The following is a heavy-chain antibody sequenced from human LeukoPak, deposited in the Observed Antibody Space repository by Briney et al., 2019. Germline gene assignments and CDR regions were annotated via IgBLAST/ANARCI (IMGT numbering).Heavy chain of an antibody. V-gene: IGHV1-18*01. J-gene: IGHJ4*02. CDR3: ARGEKPYGY. Sequence: ASVKVSCKTSGYTFTYYVISWVRQAPGQGLEWMGWINAYNGNTNDAQKFQGRVTMTTDTSTSTAYMELRSLRSDVTAVYYCARGEKPYGYWGQGTLVSVSS. CDR1: GYTFTYYV. D-gene: IGHD4-17*01. CDR2: INAYNGNT.